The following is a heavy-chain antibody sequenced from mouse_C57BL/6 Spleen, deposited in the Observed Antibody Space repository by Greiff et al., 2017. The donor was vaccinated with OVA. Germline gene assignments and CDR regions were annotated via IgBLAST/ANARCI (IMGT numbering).Heavy chain of an antibody. J-gene: IGHJ2*01. Sequence: QVQLKESGPELVKPGASVKISCKASGYAFSSSWMNWVKQRPGKGLEWIGRIYPGDGDTNYNGKFKGKATLTADKSSSTAYMQLSSLTSEDSAVYFCARSKGNYGNCYYFDYWGQGTTLTVSS. CDR1: GYAFSSSW. D-gene: IGHD2-1*01. CDR2: IYPGDGDT. V-gene: IGHV1-82*01. CDR3: ARSKGNYGNCYYFDY.